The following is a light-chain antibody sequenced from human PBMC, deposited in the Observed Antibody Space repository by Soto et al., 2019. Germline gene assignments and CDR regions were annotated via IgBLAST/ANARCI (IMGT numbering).Light chain of an antibody. J-gene: IGLJ1*01. CDR1: RSDVGGYNY. CDR2: EVS. Sequence: QSALTQPPSASGSPGQSVTISCTGTRSDVGGYNYVSWYQHHPGKGPKLMIFEVSKRPSGVPDRFSGSKSGNTASLTVAGLQAEDEADYYCSSYAGTNNYVFGTGTKVTVL. CDR3: SSYAGTNNYV. V-gene: IGLV2-8*01.